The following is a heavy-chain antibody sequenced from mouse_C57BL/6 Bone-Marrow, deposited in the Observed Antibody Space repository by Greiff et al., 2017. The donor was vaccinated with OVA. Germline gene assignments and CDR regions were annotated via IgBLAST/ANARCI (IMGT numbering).Heavy chain of an antibody. Sequence: EVQLQQSGPELVKPGASVKISCKASGYTFTDYYMNWVKQSHGKSLEWIGDINPNNGGTSYNQKFKGKATLTVDKSSSTAYMELRSLTSDDSAVYYCAGGIFGDYFDYWGQGTTLTVSS. CDR1: GYTFTDYY. CDR3: AGGIFGDYFDY. J-gene: IGHJ2*01. CDR2: INPNNGGT. V-gene: IGHV1-26*01.